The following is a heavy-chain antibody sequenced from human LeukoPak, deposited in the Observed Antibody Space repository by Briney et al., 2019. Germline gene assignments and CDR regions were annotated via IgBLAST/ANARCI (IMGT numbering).Heavy chain of an antibody. D-gene: IGHD3-22*01. J-gene: IGHJ4*02. CDR1: GFTFSSSY. CDR3: ARSVPDTSGYAG. Sequence: QPGGSLRLSCAASGFTFSSSYMSWVRQAPGKGLEWVSGIYSGGATYYADSVKGRFTIFIDSSENKLNLQMTSLRHEDTAVYYCARSVPDTSGYAGWGRGSLVTVSS. CDR2: IYSGGAT. V-gene: IGHV3-66*02.